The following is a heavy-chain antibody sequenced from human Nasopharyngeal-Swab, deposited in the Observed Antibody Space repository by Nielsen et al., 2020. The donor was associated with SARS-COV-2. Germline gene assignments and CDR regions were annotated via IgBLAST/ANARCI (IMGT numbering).Heavy chain of an antibody. J-gene: IGHJ6*02. CDR2: IYYSGST. CDR3: ARDLNPNSSGWLPYYCYGMDV. V-gene: IGHV4-59*01. D-gene: IGHD6-19*01. Sequence: RQAPGKGLEWIGYIYYSGSTNYNPSLKSRVTISVDTSKNQFSLKLSSVTAADTAVYYCARDLNPNSSGWLPYYCYGMDVWGQGTTITVSS.